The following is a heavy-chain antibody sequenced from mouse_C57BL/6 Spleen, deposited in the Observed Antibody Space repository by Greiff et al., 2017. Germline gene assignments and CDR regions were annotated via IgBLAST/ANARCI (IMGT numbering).Heavy chain of an antibody. CDR2: INPSTGGT. V-gene: IGHV1-42*01. D-gene: IGHD2-4*01. J-gene: IGHJ2*01. CDR3: AREMITYYFDY. CDR1: GYSFTGYY. Sequence: EVQLQQSGPELVKPGASVKISCKASGYSFTGYYMNWVKQSPEKSLEWIGEINPSTGGTTYNQKFKAKATLTVDKSSSTAYMQLKSLTSEDSAVYYCAREMITYYFDYWGQGTTLTVSS.